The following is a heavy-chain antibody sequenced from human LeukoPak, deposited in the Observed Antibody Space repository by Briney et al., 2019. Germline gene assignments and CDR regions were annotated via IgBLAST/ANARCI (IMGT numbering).Heavy chain of an antibody. V-gene: IGHV3-53*01. D-gene: IGHD3-22*01. Sequence: AGGSLRLSCAASGFTVCSNYMSWVRQAPGKGLEWVSVIYSGGGTYYADSVKGRFTISRDNSKNTLYLQMNSLRAEDTAVYYCARVAPPYYYDSSGYFDYWGQGTLVTVSS. CDR1: GFTVCSNY. CDR2: IYSGGGT. J-gene: IGHJ4*02. CDR3: ARVAPPYYYDSSGYFDY.